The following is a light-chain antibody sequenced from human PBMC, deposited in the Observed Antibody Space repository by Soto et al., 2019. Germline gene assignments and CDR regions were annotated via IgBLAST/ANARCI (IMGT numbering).Light chain of an antibody. V-gene: IGKV4-1*01. J-gene: IGKJ1*01. CDR3: HQYYSTPWT. CDR1: QSLLYYANKKDY. CDR2: WAS. Sequence: DIVMTQSPDCLAVSLGERTTIKCKSSQSLLYYANKKDYFAWYQQKPGQPPKLLIYWASTRESGVPDRFSGSGSGTDFTLTISSLQAEDAAFYYCHQYYSTPWTFGQGTKVEIK.